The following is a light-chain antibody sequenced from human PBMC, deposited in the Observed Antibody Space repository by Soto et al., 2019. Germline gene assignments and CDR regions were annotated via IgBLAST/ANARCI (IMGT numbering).Light chain of an antibody. CDR3: QQYGSSPPLS. CDR1: QSVTSNY. J-gene: IGKJ4*01. Sequence: EIVLTQSPGTLSLSPGERATLSCRASQSVTSNYLAWYQQQPGQAPRLLIYGASSSATGIPERFSGSGSGTDVTLTINRLEPADFAVDYCQQYGSSPPLSFGGGTKVEIK. V-gene: IGKV3-20*01. CDR2: GAS.